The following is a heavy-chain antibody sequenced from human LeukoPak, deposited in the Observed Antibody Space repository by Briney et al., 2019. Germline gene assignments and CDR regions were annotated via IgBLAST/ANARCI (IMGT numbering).Heavy chain of an antibody. Sequence: GESLKISCKGSGYSFTSYWIGWVRQMPGKGLEWMGIIYPGDSDTRYSPSFQGQVTISADKSISTAYLQWSSLKASDTAMYYCARRYCSSTSCYFFDYWGQGTLVTVSS. D-gene: IGHD2-2*01. CDR1: GYSFTSYW. CDR3: ARRYCSSTSCYFFDY. J-gene: IGHJ4*02. CDR2: IYPGDSDT. V-gene: IGHV5-51*01.